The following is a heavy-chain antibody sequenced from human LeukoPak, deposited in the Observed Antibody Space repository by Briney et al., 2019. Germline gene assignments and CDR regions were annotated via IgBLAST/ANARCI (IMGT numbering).Heavy chain of an antibody. D-gene: IGHD3-10*01. Sequence: PSETLSLTCTVSGGSINSGGYYWGWIRQPPGKGLEWIGTIYYSGSTYYNPSLKSRVTLSVDTSKNQFSLKLSSVTAADTAVYYCARRYYGSGSYHFDYWGQGTLVTVSS. V-gene: IGHV4-39*01. CDR3: ARRYYGSGSYHFDY. CDR2: IYYSGST. CDR1: GGSINSGGYY. J-gene: IGHJ4*02.